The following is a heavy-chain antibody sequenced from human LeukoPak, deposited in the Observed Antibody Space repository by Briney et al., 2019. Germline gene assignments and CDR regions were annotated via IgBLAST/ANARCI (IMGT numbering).Heavy chain of an antibody. CDR3: AKARGYFDWLCDY. CDR1: GFTFSSYG. V-gene: IGHV3-30*18. J-gene: IGHJ4*02. Sequence: PGGSLRLSCAASGFTFSSYGMHWVRQAPGKGLEWVAVISYDGSNKYYADSVKGRFTISRDNSKNTLYLQMNSLRAEDTAVYYCAKARGYFDWLCDYWGQGTLVTVSS. CDR2: ISYDGSNK. D-gene: IGHD3-9*01.